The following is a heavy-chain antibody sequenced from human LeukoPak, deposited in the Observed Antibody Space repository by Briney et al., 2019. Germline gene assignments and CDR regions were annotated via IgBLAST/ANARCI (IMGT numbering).Heavy chain of an antibody. D-gene: IGHD2/OR15-2a*01. Sequence: GGSLRLSCAASGFXFSSSSINWVRQAPGKGLEWVSSITRRSTYIYYADSMKGRFTISRDSAKNSLYLQMNSLRADDTAVYYCARAPSGENYFPWYFDLWGRGTLVTVSS. V-gene: IGHV3-21*01. CDR3: ARAPSGENYFPWYFDL. CDR1: GFXFSSSS. J-gene: IGHJ2*01. CDR2: ITRRSTYI.